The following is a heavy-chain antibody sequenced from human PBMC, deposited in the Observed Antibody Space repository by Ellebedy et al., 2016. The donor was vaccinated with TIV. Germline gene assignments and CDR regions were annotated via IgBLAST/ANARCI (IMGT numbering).Heavy chain of an antibody. CDR2: ISYDGSNK. CDR1: GFTFSSYA. CDR3: ARGDCTSTSCYESYYYYGMDV. D-gene: IGHD2-2*01. Sequence: GGSLRLSCAASGFTFSSYAMHWVRQAPGKGLEWVVVISYDGSNKYYADSVKGRFTISRDNSKNTLYLQMNSLRTEDTAVYYCARGDCTSTSCYESYYYYGMDVWGQGTTVTVSS. J-gene: IGHJ6*02. V-gene: IGHV3-30-3*01.